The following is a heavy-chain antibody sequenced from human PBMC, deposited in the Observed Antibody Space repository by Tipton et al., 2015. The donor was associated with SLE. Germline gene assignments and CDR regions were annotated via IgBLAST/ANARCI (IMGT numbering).Heavy chain of an antibody. CDR3: ARGSEWLLSGWFDP. J-gene: IGHJ5*02. CDR2: TYYSGST. Sequence: TLSLTCTVSGGSISRDNYYWNWIRQPPGKGLEWIGYTYYSGSTNYNPSLKGRVTISVDTSKNQFSLKLSSVTAADTAVYYCARGSEWLLSGWFDPWGQGTVVSVSS. CDR1: GGSISRDNYY. V-gene: IGHV4-61*01. D-gene: IGHD3-3*01.